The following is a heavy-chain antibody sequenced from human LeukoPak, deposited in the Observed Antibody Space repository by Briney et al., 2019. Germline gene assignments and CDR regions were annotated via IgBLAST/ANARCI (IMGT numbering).Heavy chain of an antibody. CDR2: INGDGYT. CDR1: GFNFGANS. V-gene: IGHV3-43*02. D-gene: IGHD3-16*01. J-gene: IGHJ4*02. Sequence: GGSLRLSCVASGFNFGANSMHWARQVPGKGQEWVSLINGDGYTYYAASVNGRFTVSRDNRKNSLYLQMSSLRPEDSALYYCAKDMGGGLLEYWGQGTLVTVSS. CDR3: AKDMGGGLLEY.